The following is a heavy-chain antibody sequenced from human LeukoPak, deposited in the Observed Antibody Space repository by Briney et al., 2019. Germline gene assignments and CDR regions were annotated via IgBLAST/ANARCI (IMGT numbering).Heavy chain of an antibody. CDR2: ISSSGSTI. CDR3: AELGITMIGGV. V-gene: IGHV3-48*03. D-gene: IGHD3-10*02. CDR1: GFTLSSYE. Sequence: GSLRLSCSASGFTLSSYEMKWVRQAPGKGLERVSYISSSGSTIYYADSVKGRFTISRDNAKNSLYLQMNSLRAEDTAVYYCAELGITMIGGVWGKGTTVTISS. J-gene: IGHJ6*04.